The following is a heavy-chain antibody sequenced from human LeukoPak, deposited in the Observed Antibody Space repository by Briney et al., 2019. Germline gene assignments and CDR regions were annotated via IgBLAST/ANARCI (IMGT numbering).Heavy chain of an antibody. Sequence: PGGSLRLSCAASGITVSSNYMSWVRQPPGKGLEWVSLIYTDGRTFYADSVKGRFTISRDTSKNTVYLRMNSLRAEDTAVYYCATCWGFAGDYWGQGILVTVSS. CDR2: IYTDGRT. CDR1: GITVSSNY. V-gene: IGHV3-53*01. J-gene: IGHJ4*02. CDR3: ATCWGFAGDY. D-gene: IGHD3-16*01.